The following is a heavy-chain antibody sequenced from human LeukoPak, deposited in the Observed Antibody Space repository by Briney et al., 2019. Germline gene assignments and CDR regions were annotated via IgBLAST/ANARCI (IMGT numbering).Heavy chain of an antibody. CDR3: AKAIGTMVRGANDY. V-gene: IGHV3-30*07. CDR1: SFTFSSYA. Sequence: GGSLRLSCAVSSFTFSSYAFHWVRQAPGKGLEWVAVMSYDGSNKYYADSVKGRFTISRDNSKNTLYLQMNSLRAEDTAVYYCAKAIGTMVRGANDYWGQGTLVTVSS. D-gene: IGHD3-10*01. J-gene: IGHJ4*02. CDR2: MSYDGSNK.